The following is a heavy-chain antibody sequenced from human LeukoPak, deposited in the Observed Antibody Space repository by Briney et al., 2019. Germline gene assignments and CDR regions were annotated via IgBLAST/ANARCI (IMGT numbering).Heavy chain of an antibody. V-gene: IGHV4-34*01. J-gene: IGHJ4*02. CDR1: GGSFSGYY. Sequence: SETLSLTCAVYGGSFSGYYWSWIRQPPGKGLEWIGEINHSGSTNYNPSLKSRVTISVDTSKNQFSLKLSSVTAADTAVYYCARGQPWYYYDSSGYYYYYWSQGTLVTVSS. CDR3: ARGQPWYYYDSSGYYYYY. D-gene: IGHD3-22*01. CDR2: INHSGST.